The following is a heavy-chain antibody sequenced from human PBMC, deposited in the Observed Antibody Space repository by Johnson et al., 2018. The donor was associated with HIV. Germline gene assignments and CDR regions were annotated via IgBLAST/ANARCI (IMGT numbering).Heavy chain of an antibody. CDR1: GFTFSSYA. J-gene: IGHJ3*02. V-gene: IGHV3-30-3*01. D-gene: IGHD6-13*01. CDR2: ISYDGSNK. CDR3: VKDLYSSSWTNDAFDI. Sequence: QVQLVESGGGVVQPGRSLRLSCAASGFTFSSYAMHWVRQAPGKGLEWVAVISYDGSNKYYADSVKGRFTISRDNSKNTLYLQMNRLRAEDTAVYYCVKDLYSSSWTNDAFDIWGQGTMVTVSS.